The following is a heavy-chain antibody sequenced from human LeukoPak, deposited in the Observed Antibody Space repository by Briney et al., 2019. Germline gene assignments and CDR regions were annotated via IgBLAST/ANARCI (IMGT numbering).Heavy chain of an antibody. CDR2: IKQDGSEK. Sequence: GGSLRLSCAASGFTFSRYWMSWVRQAPGKGLEWVANIKQDGSEKYYVDSVKGRFTISRDNAKNSLYLQMNSLRAEDTAVYYCARVGSGSYYNPHDYFDYWGQGTLVTVSS. CDR3: ARVGSGSYYNPHDYFDY. J-gene: IGHJ4*02. CDR1: GFTFSRYW. V-gene: IGHV3-7*01. D-gene: IGHD3-10*01.